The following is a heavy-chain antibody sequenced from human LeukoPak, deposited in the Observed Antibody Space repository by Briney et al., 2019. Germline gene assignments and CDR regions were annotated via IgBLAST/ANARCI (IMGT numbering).Heavy chain of an antibody. D-gene: IGHD3-10*01. CDR2: IHASGTT. CDR1: GGSINSYY. CDR3: AREGGTVYSDLGSYPLDY. Sequence: SETLSLTCTVSGGSINSYYWSWIRQPAGKGLEWIGRIHASGTTYYNPSLKSRVTTSVDTSKNQFSLKLSSVTAADTAMYYCAREGGTVYSDLGSYPLDYWGQGTLVTVSS. J-gene: IGHJ4*02. V-gene: IGHV4-4*07.